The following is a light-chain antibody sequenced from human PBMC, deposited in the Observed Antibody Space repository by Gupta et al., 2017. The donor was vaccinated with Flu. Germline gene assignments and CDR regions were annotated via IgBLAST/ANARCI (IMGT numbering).Light chain of an antibody. J-gene: IGKJ5*01. CDR1: QGINNY. CDR3: QQDNSSPIT. Sequence: PSSLSASVGDRVTITCRASQGINNYLAWFQQKPGKAPKSLISGASSVKGGVPSRFSGSGSGTDFTLTISSLQPEDFAIYYCQQDNSSPITFGQGTRLEIK. V-gene: IGKV1-16*01. CDR2: GAS.